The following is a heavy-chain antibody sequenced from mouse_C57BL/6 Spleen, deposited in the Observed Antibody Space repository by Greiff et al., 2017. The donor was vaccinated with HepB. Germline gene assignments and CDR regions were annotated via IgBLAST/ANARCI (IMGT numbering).Heavy chain of an antibody. D-gene: IGHD2-10*02. CDR1: GFTFSSYG. J-gene: IGHJ4*01. CDR2: ISSGGSYT. V-gene: IGHV5-6*01. CDR3: ARPLGDY. Sequence: EVKLMESGGDLVKPGGSLKLSCAASGFTFSSYGMSWVRQTPDKRLEWVATISSGGSYTYYPDSVKGRYTISRDNAKNTLYLQMSSLKSEDTAMYYCARPLGDYWGQGTSVTVSS.